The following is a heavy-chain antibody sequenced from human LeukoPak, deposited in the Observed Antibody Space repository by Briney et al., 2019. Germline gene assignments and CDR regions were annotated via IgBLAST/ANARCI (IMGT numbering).Heavy chain of an antibody. CDR3: ARVERFHSGSFL. Sequence: ASVKVSCKASGYSFTSYDINWERQATGQGLEWMGWMNPNSGNTGYVQKFHGRVTMTTDTSTSTAYMELRSLRSDDTAVYYCARVERFHSGSFLWGQGTLVTVSS. D-gene: IGHD1-26*01. V-gene: IGHV1-8*01. CDR1: GYSFTSYD. J-gene: IGHJ4*02. CDR2: MNPNSGNT.